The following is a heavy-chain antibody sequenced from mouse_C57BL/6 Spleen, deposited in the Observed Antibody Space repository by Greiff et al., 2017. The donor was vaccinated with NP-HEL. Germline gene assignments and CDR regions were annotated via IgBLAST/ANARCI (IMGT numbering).Heavy chain of an antibody. J-gene: IGHJ4*01. D-gene: IGHD2-5*01. V-gene: IGHV1-50*01. CDR2: IDPSDSYT. Sequence: QVQLQQSGAELVKPGASVKLSCKASGYTFTSYWMQWVKQRPGQGLEWIGEIDPSDSYTNYNQKFKGKATFTVDTSSSTAYMQLSSLTSEDSAVYYCAVAYYSNYDYAMDYWGQGTSVTVSS. CDR1: GYTFTSYW. CDR3: AVAYYSNYDYAMDY.